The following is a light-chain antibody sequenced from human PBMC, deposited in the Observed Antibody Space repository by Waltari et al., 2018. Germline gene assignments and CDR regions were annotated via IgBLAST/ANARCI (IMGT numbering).Light chain of an antibody. V-gene: IGLV2-8*01. CDR1: SRDVGRFTY. Sequence: QPALTQPPSASGSPGPAVTFSCPGTSRDVGRFTYLSWFQQHPGKPPKLISYEVNTRPSGCPDRFSGSKSGDTASLTVSGLQAEDEADYYCSSYAGNNIYVFGTATKVTVL. J-gene: IGLJ1*01. CDR3: SSYAGNNIYV. CDR2: EVN.